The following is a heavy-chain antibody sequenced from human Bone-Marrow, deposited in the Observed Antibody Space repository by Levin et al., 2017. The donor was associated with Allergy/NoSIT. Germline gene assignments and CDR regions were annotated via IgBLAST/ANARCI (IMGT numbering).Heavy chain of an antibody. CDR3: ARDDQLLIYGFDI. J-gene: IGHJ3*02. D-gene: IGHD1-1*01. CDR2: ISYDGRKE. CDR1: GFSLRRDA. V-gene: IGHV3-30*09. Sequence: PGGSLRLSCVGSGFSLRRDAMHWVRQAPGKGLEWVAVISYDGRKEFYGDSVKGRFVISRDNFKSTLYLQMNNLRPEDTAVYYCARDDQLLIYGFDIWGPGTKVTVSS.